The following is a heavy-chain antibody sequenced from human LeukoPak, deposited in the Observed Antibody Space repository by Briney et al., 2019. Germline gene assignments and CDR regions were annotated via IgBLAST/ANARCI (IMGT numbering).Heavy chain of an antibody. D-gene: IGHD6-13*01. CDR1: GDSVSSNSAA. V-gene: IGHV6-1*01. J-gene: IGHJ6*02. CDR3: AREKRQQLVRDYYYGVDV. CDR2: TYYRSKWYN. Sequence: SQTLSLTCAISGDSVSSNSAAWNWIRQSPSRGLEWLGRTYYRSKWYNDYAVSVKSRITINPDTSKNQFSLQLNSVTPEDTAVYYCAREKRQQLVRDYYYGVDVWGQGTTVTVSS.